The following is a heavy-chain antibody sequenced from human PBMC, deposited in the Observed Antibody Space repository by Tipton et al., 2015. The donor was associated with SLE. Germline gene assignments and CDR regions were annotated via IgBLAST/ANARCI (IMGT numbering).Heavy chain of an antibody. CDR1: GGSISSSSYY. V-gene: IGHV4-39*07. J-gene: IGHJ4*02. D-gene: IGHD6-19*01. CDR2: IYYSGST. CDR3: ARAGVGSSGWYFDY. Sequence: TLSLTCTVSGGSISSSSYYWGWIRQPPGKGLEWIGSIYYSGSTCYNPSLKSRVTISVDTPKNQFSLKLSSVTAADTAVYYCARAGVGSSGWYFDYWGQGTLVTVSS.